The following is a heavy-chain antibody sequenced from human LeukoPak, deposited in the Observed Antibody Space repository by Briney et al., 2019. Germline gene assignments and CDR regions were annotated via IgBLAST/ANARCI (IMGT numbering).Heavy chain of an antibody. CDR1: GFTVSSNY. J-gene: IGHJ5*02. Sequence: GGSLRLSCAASGFTVSSNYMSWVRQAPGKGLEWVSVIYSGGSTYYADSVKGRFTISRDNSKNTLYLQMNSLRAEDTAVYYCATAPDYDYVWGSYRRRNWFDPWGQGTLVTVSS. CDR3: ATAPDYDYVWGSYRRRNWFDP. CDR2: IYSGGST. V-gene: IGHV3-53*01. D-gene: IGHD3-16*02.